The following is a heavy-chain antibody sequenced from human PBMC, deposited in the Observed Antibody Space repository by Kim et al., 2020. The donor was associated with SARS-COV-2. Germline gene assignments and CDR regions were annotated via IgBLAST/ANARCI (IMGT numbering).Heavy chain of an antibody. Sequence: LKSRVAISVDTSKNQFSLKVNSVTAADTAVYYCARAHRLRVTQSNWFDPWGQGILVTVSS. J-gene: IGHJ5*02. CDR3: ARAHRLRVTQSNWFDP. D-gene: IGHD2-21*02. V-gene: IGHV4-34*01.